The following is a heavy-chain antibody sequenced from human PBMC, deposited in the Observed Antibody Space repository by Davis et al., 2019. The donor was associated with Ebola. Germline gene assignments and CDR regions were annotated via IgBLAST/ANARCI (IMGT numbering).Heavy chain of an antibody. V-gene: IGHV1-18*04. CDR3: ARAVRFLEWYGMDV. CDR1: GYSFPNHD. D-gene: IGHD3-3*01. J-gene: IGHJ6*02. CDR2: ISPFSGNT. Sequence: ASVKVSCKASGYSFPNHDISWVRQAPGQGLEWMGWISPFSGNTLYAQNLQDRVTMTRDTSTTTVYMELRSLRSDDTAVYYCARAVRFLEWYGMDVWGQGTTVTVSS.